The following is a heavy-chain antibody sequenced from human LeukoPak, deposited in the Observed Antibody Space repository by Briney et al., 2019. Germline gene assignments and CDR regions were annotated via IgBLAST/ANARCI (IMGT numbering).Heavy chain of an antibody. V-gene: IGHV3-66*01. D-gene: IGHD3-22*01. CDR3: ARVSDYYDSSPH. CDR2: IYSGGST. Sequence: GGSLRLSCAASGFTVSSNYMSWVRQAPGKGLEWVSVIYSGGSTYYADSVKGRFTISRDNSKNTLYLQMNSLRAEDTAVYYCARVSDYYDSSPHWGQGTLVTVSS. CDR1: GFTVSSNY. J-gene: IGHJ4*02.